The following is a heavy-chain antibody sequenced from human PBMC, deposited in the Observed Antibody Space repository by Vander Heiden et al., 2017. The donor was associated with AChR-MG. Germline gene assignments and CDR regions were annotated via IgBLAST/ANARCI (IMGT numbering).Heavy chain of an antibody. J-gene: IGHJ4*02. CDR2: ISSYNGNT. CDR3: ARVSRAGNYYELIY. Sequence: QVQLVQAGGEVQTPGPSVKAGGKATGYTFTSNGIRWARRAPGQGLAWRGWISSYNGNTNYAQRLQGRVTMTTDTSTSTAYMELRSLRSDDTAVYYCARVSRAGNYYELIYWGQGTLVTVSS. D-gene: IGHD1-26*01. V-gene: IGHV1-18*01. CDR1: GYTFTSNG.